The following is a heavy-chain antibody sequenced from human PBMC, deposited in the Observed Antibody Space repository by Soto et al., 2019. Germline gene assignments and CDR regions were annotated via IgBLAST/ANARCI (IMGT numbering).Heavy chain of an antibody. J-gene: IGHJ4*02. CDR1: GFDVTTNC. CDR2: VCTGGAT. D-gene: IGHD1-1*01. CDR3: VRDKRTISGIFPGY. Sequence: PVGSLRLSGVGSGFDVTTNCMRWVRQAPGKGLECVSIVCTGGATHYADSVKGRFTISRDSSKNTVHLQMNNVRAEDTAVYYCVRDKRTISGIFPGYWGQGTQVTVSS. V-gene: IGHV3-53*01.